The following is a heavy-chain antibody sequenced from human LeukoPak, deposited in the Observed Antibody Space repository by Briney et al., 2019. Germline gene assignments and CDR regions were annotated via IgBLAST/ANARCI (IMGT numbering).Heavy chain of an antibody. CDR2: IYSGGST. D-gene: IGHD3-9*01. CDR1: GFTVSSNY. J-gene: IGHJ4*02. Sequence: SGGSLRLPCAASGFTVSSNYMSWVRQAPGKGLEWVSVIYSGGSTYYADSVKGRFTISRDNSKNTLYLQMNSLRAEDTAVYYCARGSYDILTGYGSLDYWGQGTLVTVSS. CDR3: ARGSYDILTGYGSLDY. V-gene: IGHV3-53*01.